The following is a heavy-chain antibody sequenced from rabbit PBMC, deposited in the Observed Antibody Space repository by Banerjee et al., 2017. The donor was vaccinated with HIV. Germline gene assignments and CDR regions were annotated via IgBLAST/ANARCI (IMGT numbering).Heavy chain of an antibody. CDR2: IYTGRSGST. D-gene: IGHD2-1*01. Sequence: QQLVESGGDLVKPGASLTLTCTASGFSFSSGYYMCWVRQAPGKGLEWIACIYTGRSGSTYYANWAKGRFTSSKASSTTVTLQMTSLTAADTATYFCARDGRVDYVYGMDLWGPGTLVTDS. V-gene: IGHV1S40*01. J-gene: IGHJ6*01. CDR1: GFSFSSGYY. CDR3: ARDGRVDYVYGMDL.